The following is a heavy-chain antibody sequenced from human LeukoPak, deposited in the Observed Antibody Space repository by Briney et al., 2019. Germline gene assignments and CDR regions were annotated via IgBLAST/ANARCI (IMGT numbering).Heavy chain of an antibody. V-gene: IGHV1-18*01. Sequence: ASVKVSCKASGYTFTSYGISWVRQAPGQGLERMGWISAYNGNTNYAQKLQGRVTMTTDTPTSTAYMELRSLRSDDTAVYYCARNRERMVVPAAINYFDYWGQGTLVTVSS. CDR3: ARNRERMVVPAAINYFDY. J-gene: IGHJ4*02. D-gene: IGHD2-2*01. CDR2: ISAYNGNT. CDR1: GYTFTSYG.